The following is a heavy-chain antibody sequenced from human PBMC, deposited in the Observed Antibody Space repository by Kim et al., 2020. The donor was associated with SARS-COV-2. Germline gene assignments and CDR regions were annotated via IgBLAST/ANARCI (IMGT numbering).Heavy chain of an antibody. CDR3: ARVKKYLSSGRSAQTKIDY. J-gene: IGHJ4*02. D-gene: IGHD6-19*01. CDR1: GGSISSSSYY. Sequence: SETLSLTCTVSGGSISSSSYYWGWIRQPPGKGLEWIGSIYYSGSTYYNPSLKSRVTISVDTSKNQFSLKLSSVTAADTAVYYCARVKKYLSSGRSAQTKIDYWGQGTLVTVSS. CDR2: IYYSGST. V-gene: IGHV4-39*07.